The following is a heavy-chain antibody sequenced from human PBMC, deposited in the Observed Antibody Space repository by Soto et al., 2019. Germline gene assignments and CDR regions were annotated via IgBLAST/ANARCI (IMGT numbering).Heavy chain of an antibody. V-gene: IGHV1-69*13. CDR3: ATGGTTVTRRFDY. J-gene: IGHJ4*02. Sequence: SXKVSCKASGGGXSTYAITWVRQAPGQGLEWMGGITPIFDTTNYAQKFQGRVTITADESTTTVHMELTSLTSEDTDVYYCATGGTTVTRRFDYWGQGTLATVS. D-gene: IGHD4-17*01. CDR2: ITPIFDTT. CDR1: GGGXSTYA.